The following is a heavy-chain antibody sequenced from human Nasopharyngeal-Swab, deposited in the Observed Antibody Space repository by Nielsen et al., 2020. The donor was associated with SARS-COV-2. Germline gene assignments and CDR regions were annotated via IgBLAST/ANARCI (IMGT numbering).Heavy chain of an antibody. CDR1: ADSITTFY. CDR2: ISYSGST. V-gene: IGHV4-59*01. Sequence: GSLRLSCTVSADSITTFYWSWIRQPPGKGLEWIGYISYSGSTNYSPSLRSRVTISQDTSKKQFSLILSSVTAADTALYYCARGGLMEFDFWGQGILVTVSS. D-gene: IGHD3-16*01. J-gene: IGHJ4*02. CDR3: ARGGLMEFDF.